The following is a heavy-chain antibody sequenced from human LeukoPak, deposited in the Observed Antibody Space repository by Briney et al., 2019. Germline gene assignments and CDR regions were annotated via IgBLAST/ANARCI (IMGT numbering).Heavy chain of an antibody. J-gene: IGHJ4*02. Sequence: ASVKVSFKASGYTFTVYYMHWVRQAPGQGLEWMGWINPNSGGTNYAQKFQGRVTMTRDTSISTAYMELSRLRSDDTAVYYCARTYGDYFRAFDYWGQGTLVTVSS. CDR2: INPNSGGT. V-gene: IGHV1-2*02. CDR3: ARTYGDYFRAFDY. D-gene: IGHD4-17*01. CDR1: GYTFTVYY.